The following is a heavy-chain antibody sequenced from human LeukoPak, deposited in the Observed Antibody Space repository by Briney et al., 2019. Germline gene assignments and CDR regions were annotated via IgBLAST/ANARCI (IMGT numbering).Heavy chain of an antibody. Sequence: TLSLTCTVSGGSISNGGYYWSWIRQHPGKGLEWIGYIYYNGRINYNPSLKSRIAISVDTSKNQFSLKLCSVTAADTAVYYCARRVGAFPTYYFDYWGQGTRVTVSS. V-gene: IGHV4-31*03. CDR1: GGSISNGGYY. CDR2: IYYNGRI. J-gene: IGHJ4*02. D-gene: IGHD3-3*02. CDR3: ARRVGAFPTYYFDY.